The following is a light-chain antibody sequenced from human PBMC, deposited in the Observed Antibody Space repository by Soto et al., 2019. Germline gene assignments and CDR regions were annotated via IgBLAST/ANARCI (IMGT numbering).Light chain of an antibody. CDR3: QQTFITPPLT. J-gene: IGKJ4*01. V-gene: IGKV1-39*01. CDR2: GAS. CDR1: QSISTY. Sequence: DIQMTQSPSSLSASIGDRITITCRASQSISTYLNWYQQKPGKAPSLLIYGASTLQSGVPSRFSGSGSATYFTLTISSLQAEDFATYYCQQTFITPPLTFGGGTKVEIK.